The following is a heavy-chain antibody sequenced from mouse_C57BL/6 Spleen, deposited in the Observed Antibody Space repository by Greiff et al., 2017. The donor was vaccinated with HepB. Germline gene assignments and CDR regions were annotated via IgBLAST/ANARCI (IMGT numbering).Heavy chain of an antibody. D-gene: IGHD2-5*01. J-gene: IGHJ2*01. CDR3: ARVDSNYDY. CDR2: INPSTGGT. Sequence: EVKLQESGPELVKPGASVKISCKASGYSFTGYYMNWVKQSPEKSLEWIGEINPSTGGTTYNQKFKAKATLTVDKSSSTAYMQLKSLTSEDSAVYYCARVDSNYDYWGQGTTLTVSS. CDR1: GYSFTGYY. V-gene: IGHV1-42*01.